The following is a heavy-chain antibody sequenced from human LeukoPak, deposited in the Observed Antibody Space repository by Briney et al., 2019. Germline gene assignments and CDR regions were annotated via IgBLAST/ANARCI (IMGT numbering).Heavy chain of an antibody. J-gene: IGHJ4*02. CDR1: GFTFGDYA. V-gene: IGHV3-49*04. D-gene: IGHD1-26*01. CDR2: IRSKAYGGTT. CDR3: TRGKELLFDY. Sequence: PGGSLRLSCTASGFTFGDYAMSWVRQAPGEGLEWVGFIRSKAYGGTTEYAAPVKGRFTISRDDSKSIAYLQMNSLKTEDTAVYYCTRGKELLFDYWGQGTLVTVSS.